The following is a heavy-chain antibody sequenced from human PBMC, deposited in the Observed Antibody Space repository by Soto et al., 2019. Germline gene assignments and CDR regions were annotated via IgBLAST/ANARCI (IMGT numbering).Heavy chain of an antibody. Sequence: SGPTLVNPTQTLTLTCTFSGFSLSTSGVGVGWIRQPPGKALEWLALIYWDDDKRYSPSLKSRLTITKDTSKNQVVLTMTNMDPVDTATYYCAHSLGFGVVIQRHYYYYYYMDVWGKGTTVTVSS. J-gene: IGHJ6*03. CDR1: GFSLSTSGVG. CDR3: AHSLGFGVVIQRHYYYYYYMDV. D-gene: IGHD3-3*01. CDR2: IYWDDDK. V-gene: IGHV2-5*02.